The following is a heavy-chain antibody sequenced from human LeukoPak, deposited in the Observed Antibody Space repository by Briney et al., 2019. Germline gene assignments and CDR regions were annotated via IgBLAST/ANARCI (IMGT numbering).Heavy chain of an antibody. CDR1: GFTFSSYA. Sequence: PGGSLRLSCSASGFTFSSYAMSWVRQAPGKGLEWVSAISGSGGSTYYADSVKGRFTISRDNSKNTLYLHMNSLRAEDTAVYYCAKHLGYYYDSSGYSLGYWGQGTLVTVSS. CDR2: ISGSGGST. D-gene: IGHD3-22*01. J-gene: IGHJ4*02. CDR3: AKHLGYYYDSSGYSLGY. V-gene: IGHV3-23*01.